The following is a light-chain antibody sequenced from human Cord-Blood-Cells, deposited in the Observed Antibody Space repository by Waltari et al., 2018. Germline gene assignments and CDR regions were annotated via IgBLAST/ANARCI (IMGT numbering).Light chain of an antibody. CDR1: QDISNY. CDR3: EQYNNLALT. V-gene: IGKV1-33*01. J-gene: IGKJ4*01. Sequence: DIQMTQSPSSLSASVGDRVTITCQASQDISNYLNWYQQKPGKAPKHLIYDASNLETGVPSRFSGRASGTDFTFTISSLQPEDIATDYCEQYNNLALTFGGGSKVEI. CDR2: DAS.